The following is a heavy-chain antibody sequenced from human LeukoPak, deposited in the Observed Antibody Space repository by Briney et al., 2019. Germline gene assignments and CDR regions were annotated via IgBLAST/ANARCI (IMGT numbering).Heavy chain of an antibody. V-gene: IGHV3-30*02. Sequence: GGSLRLSCAASGFTFSSYGMHWVRQAPGKGLEWVAFIRYDGSNKYYADSVKGRFTISRDNSKNTLYLQMNSPRAEDTAAYYCAKDPATLSSGWSGYYYYGMDVWGQGTTVTVSS. J-gene: IGHJ6*02. D-gene: IGHD6-19*01. CDR2: IRYDGSNK. CDR1: GFTFSSYG. CDR3: AKDPATLSSGWSGYYYYGMDV.